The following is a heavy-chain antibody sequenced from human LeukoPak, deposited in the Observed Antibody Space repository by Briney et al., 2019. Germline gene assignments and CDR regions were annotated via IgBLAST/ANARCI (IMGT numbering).Heavy chain of an antibody. J-gene: IGHJ4*02. CDR2: IKSKTDGGTT. V-gene: IGHV3-15*01. CDR3: TRHRGVVGYYFDY. Sequence: GGSLRLSCAASGFTFSNAWMSWVRQAPGKGLEWVGRIKSKTDGGTTDYAAPVKGRFTISRDDSKNTAYLQMNSLKTEDTAVYYCTRHRGVVGYYFDYWGQGTLVTVSS. CDR1: GFTFSNAW. D-gene: IGHD3-10*01.